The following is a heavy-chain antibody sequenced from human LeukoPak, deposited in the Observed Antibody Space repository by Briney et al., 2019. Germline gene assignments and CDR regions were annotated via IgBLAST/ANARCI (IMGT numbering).Heavy chain of an antibody. V-gene: IGHV3-33*01. CDR2: MWYDGSNK. D-gene: IGHD2-2*01. CDR1: GFLFSSYG. CDR3: ARGDCSGTSCYLFDY. Sequence: GGSLRLSCAASGFLFSSYGMHWVRQAPGKGLEWVAVMWYDGSNKYYADSVKGRVTISRDNSKNTLYLQMNSLRVEDTAVYYCARGDCSGTSCYLFDYWGQGTLVTVSS. J-gene: IGHJ4*02.